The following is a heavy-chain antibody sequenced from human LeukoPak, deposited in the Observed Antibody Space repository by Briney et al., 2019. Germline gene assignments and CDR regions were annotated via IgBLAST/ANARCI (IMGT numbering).Heavy chain of an antibody. CDR2: IYTSGST. J-gene: IGHJ6*03. Sequence: SETLSLTCTVSGGSISSYYWSWIRQPAGKGLEWIGRIYTSGSTNYNPSLKSRVTMSVDTSKNQFSLKLSSVTAAGTAVYYCARDPEGHYYDSSGYYYGDYYYMDVWGKGTTVTVSS. V-gene: IGHV4-4*07. CDR3: ARDPEGHYYDSSGYYYGDYYYMDV. D-gene: IGHD3-22*01. CDR1: GGSISSYY.